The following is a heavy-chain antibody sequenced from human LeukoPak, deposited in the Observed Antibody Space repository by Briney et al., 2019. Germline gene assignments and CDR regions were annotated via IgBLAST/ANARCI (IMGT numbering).Heavy chain of an antibody. CDR3: ARAHPARANAFDI. J-gene: IGHJ3*02. CDR1: GFTFSDYY. V-gene: IGHV3-11*06. CDR2: ISSSSSYI. Sequence: GGSLRLSCAASGFTFSDYYMSWIRQAPGKGLEWVSYISSSSSYIYYADSVKGRFTISRDNAKNSLYLQMNSLRAEDTAVYYCARAHPARANAFDIWGQGTMVTVSS.